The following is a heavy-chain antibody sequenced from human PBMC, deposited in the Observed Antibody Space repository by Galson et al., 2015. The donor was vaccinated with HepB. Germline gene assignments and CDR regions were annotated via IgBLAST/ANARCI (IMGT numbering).Heavy chain of an antibody. Sequence: QSGAEVKKPGESLEISCKGSEFSFTSYWIGWVRQMPGKGLEWMGIIYPGDSDTRYSPSFQGLVTISANKSIRTAYLQWSSLKASDTAMYYCARQTSPTVIAGTGTGAFDIWGQGTMVTVSS. CDR3: ARQTSPTVIAGTGTGAFDI. V-gene: IGHV5-51*01. J-gene: IGHJ3*02. CDR2: IYPGDSDT. CDR1: EFSFTSYW. D-gene: IGHD1-7*01.